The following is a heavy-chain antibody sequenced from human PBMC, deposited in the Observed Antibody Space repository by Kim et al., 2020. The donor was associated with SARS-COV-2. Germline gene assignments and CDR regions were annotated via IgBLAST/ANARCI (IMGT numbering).Heavy chain of an antibody. J-gene: IGHJ5*02. CDR2: TYYRSKWYN. CDR3: ARDDTRNKPSGYVWFDP. CDR1: GDSVSSNSAA. D-gene: IGHD5-12*01. V-gene: IGHV6-1*01. Sequence: SQTLSLTCAISGDSVSSNSAAWNWIRQSPSRGLEWLGRTYYRSKWYNDYAVSVKSRITINPDTSKNQFSLQLNSVTPEDTAVYYCARDDTRNKPSGYVWFDPWGQGTLVTVSS.